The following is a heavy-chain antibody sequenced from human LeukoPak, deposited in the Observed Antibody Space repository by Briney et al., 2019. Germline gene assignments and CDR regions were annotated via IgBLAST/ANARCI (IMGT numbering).Heavy chain of an antibody. CDR2: ISYDGSNK. CDR1: GFTFSGYC. J-gene: IGHJ4*02. D-gene: IGHD5-12*01. V-gene: IGHV3-30*04. Sequence: PGRSLRLSCAASGFTFSGYCMHWVRQAPGKGLERVAVISYDGSNKYYLGSVKGRFTISRDTSKNTLYLQMNSLRAEDTAVYYCARGQNYVDVVTMDYWGQGTLVTVSS. CDR3: ARGQNYVDVVTMDY.